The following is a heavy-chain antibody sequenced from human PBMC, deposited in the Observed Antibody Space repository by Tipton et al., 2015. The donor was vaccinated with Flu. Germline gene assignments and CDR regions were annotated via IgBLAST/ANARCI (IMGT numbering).Heavy chain of an antibody. J-gene: IGHJ5*02. D-gene: IGHD3-22*01. V-gene: IGHV4-59*01. CDR1: GASISSYY. CDR2: IYYSGIT. Sequence: PGLVKPSETLSLTCTVSGASISSYYWSWIRQPPGKGLEWIGYIYYSGITNYNPSLKSRLTISVDTSKNQFSLRLSSVTAADTAVYYCARVGGDYRDTSGFIPWFDLWGQGTLVTVSS. CDR3: ARVGGDYRDTSGFIPWFDL.